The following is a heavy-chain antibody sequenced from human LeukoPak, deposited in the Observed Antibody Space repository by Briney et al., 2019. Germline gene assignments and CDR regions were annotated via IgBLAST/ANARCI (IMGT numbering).Heavy chain of an antibody. J-gene: IGHJ6*04. CDR2: IKQDGSEK. V-gene: IGHV3-7*01. CDR1: GFTFSSYW. Sequence: GGSLRLSCAGSGFTFSSYWMSWVRQAPGKGLEWVANIKQDGSEKHYVDSVKGRFTISRDNAKNSLFLQMNSLRAEDTAVYYCTELGITMIGGVWGKGTTVTISS. CDR3: TELGITMIGGV. D-gene: IGHD3-10*02.